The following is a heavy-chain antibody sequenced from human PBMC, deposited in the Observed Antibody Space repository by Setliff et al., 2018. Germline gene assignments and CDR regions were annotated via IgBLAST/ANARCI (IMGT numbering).Heavy chain of an antibody. D-gene: IGHD2-15*01. Sequence: PGGSLRLSCAASGFTFSTYRMHWVRQAPGKGLEWVAVIWDDGGNKYHADSVKGRFTISRDNSKNTLYLQMNSMRPEDTAVYYCARTCSGSGCYAGLESWGQGTSVTAPQ. J-gene: IGHJ4*02. V-gene: IGHV3-33*08. CDR1: GFTFSTYR. CDR2: IWDDGGNK. CDR3: ARTCSGSGCYAGLES.